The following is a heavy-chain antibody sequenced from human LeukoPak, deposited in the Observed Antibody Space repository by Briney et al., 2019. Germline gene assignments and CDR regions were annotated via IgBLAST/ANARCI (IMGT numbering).Heavy chain of an antibody. Sequence: ASVKVSCKASGYTFTGYYMHWVRQAPGQGLEWIGWINPNSGGTNYAQKFQGRVTMTRDTSISTAYMELSRLRSDDTAVYYCARAGGFGRSFDIWGQGTMDTVSS. V-gene: IGHV1-2*02. J-gene: IGHJ3*02. D-gene: IGHD3-16*01. CDR2: INPNSGGT. CDR1: GYTFTGYY. CDR3: ARAGGFGRSFDI.